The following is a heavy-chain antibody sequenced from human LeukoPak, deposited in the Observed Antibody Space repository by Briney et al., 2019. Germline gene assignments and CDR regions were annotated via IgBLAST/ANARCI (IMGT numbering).Heavy chain of an antibody. J-gene: IGHJ4*02. V-gene: IGHV4-34*01. CDR2: INHGGRT. Sequence: TSETLSLTCAVYNGSFNEYYWSWIRQSPGKGLERIGEINHGGRTNYNPSLQSRVSISVDASQNQFSLTSVTAADTAVYYCGRGMTRWLQFRPLDYWGQGTLVTVSS. CDR1: NGSFNEYY. D-gene: IGHD5-24*01. CDR3: GRGMTRWLQFRPLDY.